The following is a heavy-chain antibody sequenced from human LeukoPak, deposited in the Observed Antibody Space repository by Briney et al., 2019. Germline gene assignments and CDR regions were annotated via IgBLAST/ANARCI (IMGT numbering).Heavy chain of an antibody. D-gene: IGHD4-17*01. CDR1: GFTFSSCS. CDR3: ARLRPSYYYYYMDV. Sequence: GGSLRLSCAASGFTFSSCSMNWVRQAPGKGLEWVSSISSSSSYIYYADSVKGRFTISRDNDKNSLYRQMNSRRAEDTAVYYCARLRPSYYYYYMDVWGKGTTVTVSS. J-gene: IGHJ6*03. V-gene: IGHV3-21*01. CDR2: ISSSSSYI.